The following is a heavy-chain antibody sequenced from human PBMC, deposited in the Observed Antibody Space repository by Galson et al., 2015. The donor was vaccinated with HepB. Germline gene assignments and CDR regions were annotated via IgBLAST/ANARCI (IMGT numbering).Heavy chain of an antibody. Sequence: SLRLSCAASGFTFSSYAMGWVRQAPGKGLEWVSTLNSGGDSTYYGDSVKGRFTISRDNSKNTLYLQMNSLRAEDTAVYYCAKDYVDYDFWSGFSGGAFDCWGQGTLVTVSS. CDR2: LNSGGDST. CDR3: AKDYVDYDFWSGFSGGAFDC. D-gene: IGHD3-3*01. J-gene: IGHJ4*02. V-gene: IGHV3-23*01. CDR1: GFTFSSYA.